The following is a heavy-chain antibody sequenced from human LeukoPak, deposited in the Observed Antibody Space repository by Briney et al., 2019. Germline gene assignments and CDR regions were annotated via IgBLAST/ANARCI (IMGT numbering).Heavy chain of an antibody. D-gene: IGHD1-20*01. CDR3: ARIVGYNSPFDY. CDR1: GFTFSSYA. J-gene: IGHJ4*02. V-gene: IGHV3-53*01. CDR2: IYSGGST. Sequence: GGSLRLSCAASGFTFSSYAMNWVRQAPGKGLVWVSVIYSGGSTYYADSVKGRFTISRDNSKNTLYLQMNSLRAEDTAVYYCARIVGYNSPFDYWGQGTLVTVSS.